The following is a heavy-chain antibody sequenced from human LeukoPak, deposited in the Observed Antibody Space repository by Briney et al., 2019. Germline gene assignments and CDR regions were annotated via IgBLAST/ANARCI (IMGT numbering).Heavy chain of an antibody. CDR1: GFTFSSYA. Sequence: GGSLRLSCAASGFTFSSYAMHWVCQAPGKGLEWVAVISYDGSNKYYADSVKGRFTISRDNSKNTLYLQMNSLRAEDTAVYYCARGVGDGPGNWGQGTLVTVSS. J-gene: IGHJ4*02. D-gene: IGHD3-10*01. CDR3: ARGVGDGPGN. V-gene: IGHV3-30-3*01. CDR2: ISYDGSNK.